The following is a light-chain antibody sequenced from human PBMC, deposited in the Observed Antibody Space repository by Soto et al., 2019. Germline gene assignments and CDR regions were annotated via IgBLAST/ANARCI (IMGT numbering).Light chain of an antibody. J-gene: IGLJ1*01. Sequence: QSVLTQPPSTSGTPGQRVTISCSGDSSNIARNYVYWYQQVPGMAPKLLIYRDNQRPSGVPDRFSGSKSGTSASLAISGLRSEDEADYYCAAWDDRLSVYGFGGGTKVTVL. V-gene: IGLV1-47*01. CDR3: AAWDDRLSVYG. CDR1: SSNIARNY. CDR2: RDN.